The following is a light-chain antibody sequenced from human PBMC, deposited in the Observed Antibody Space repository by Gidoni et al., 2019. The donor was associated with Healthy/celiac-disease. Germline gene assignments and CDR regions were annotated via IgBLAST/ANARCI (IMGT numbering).Light chain of an antibody. Sequence: DIVMTQSPLSLPVTPGEPASISCRSSQSLLHSNGYNYLDWYLQKPGQSPQLLIYLGSNRASGVPARFSGSGSGTEFTLKISRVEAEDVGVYYCMQAQQNPLTFXGXTKVEIK. CDR3: MQAQQNPLT. CDR2: LGS. CDR1: QSLLHSNGYNY. V-gene: IGKV2-28*01. J-gene: IGKJ4*01.